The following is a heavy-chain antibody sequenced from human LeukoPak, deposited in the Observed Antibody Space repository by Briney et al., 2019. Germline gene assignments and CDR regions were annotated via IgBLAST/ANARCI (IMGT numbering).Heavy chain of an antibody. CDR2: VNPNSGAT. CDR3: AKDLGLGDY. Sequence: ASVKVSCKTSGFTSITYDINWVRQATGQGLEWMGWVNPNSGATGYAQKFQGRVTMTRSTSINTAYMELSSLRAEDTAVYYCAKDLGLGDYWGQGTLVTASS. CDR1: GFTSITYD. D-gene: IGHD3/OR15-3a*01. J-gene: IGHJ4*02. V-gene: IGHV1-8*01.